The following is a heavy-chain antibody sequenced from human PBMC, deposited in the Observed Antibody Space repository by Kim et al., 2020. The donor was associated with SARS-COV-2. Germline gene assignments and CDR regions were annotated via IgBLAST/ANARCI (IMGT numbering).Heavy chain of an antibody. Sequence: SETLSLTCTVSGGSISSNCWSWVRHRQRKGLEWVWISYYSCSTNYNYTPTRRIPISVYTDKNQNSLTLRPSTATAAAAAYYSRAPDYFVYWSEGALDTVS. CDR2: SYYSCST. J-gene: IGHJ4*02. CDR1: GGSISSNC. CDR3: SRAPDYFVY. V-gene: IGHV4-59*01.